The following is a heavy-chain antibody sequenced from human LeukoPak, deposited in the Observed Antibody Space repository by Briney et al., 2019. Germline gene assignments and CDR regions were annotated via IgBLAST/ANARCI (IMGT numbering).Heavy chain of an antibody. CDR3: ASSVVTRWYFDL. D-gene: IGHD4-23*01. CDR2: IYYSGST. Sequence: SETLSLTCTVSGGSISSGDYYWSWIRQPPGKGLEWIGYIYYSGSTYYNPSLKSRVIILVDTSKNQFSLNLSSVTAADTAVYYCASSVVTRWYFDLWGRGTLVTVSS. J-gene: IGHJ2*01. V-gene: IGHV4-30-4*08. CDR1: GGSISSGDYY.